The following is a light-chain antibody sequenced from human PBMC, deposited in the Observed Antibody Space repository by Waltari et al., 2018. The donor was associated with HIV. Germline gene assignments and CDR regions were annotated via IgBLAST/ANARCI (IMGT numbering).Light chain of an antibody. CDR3: SSYTSNNF. CDR2: EVS. CDR1: SSDVGGFYY. V-gene: IGLV2-14*01. J-gene: IGLJ1*01. Sequence: QSALTQPASVSGSPGQSITISCTGTSSDVGGFYYVSWYQQHPGQAPKLMIFEVSNRPSGVSNRFSGSKSGNTASLTISGLQAEDEADYYCSSYTSNNFFGTGTKVTVL.